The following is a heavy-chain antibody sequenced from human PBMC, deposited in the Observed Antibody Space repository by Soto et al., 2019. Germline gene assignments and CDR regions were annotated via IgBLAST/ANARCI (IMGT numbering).Heavy chain of an antibody. CDR1: EYNFANYW. CDR3: ARHTSAWYFDL. J-gene: IGHJ2*01. CDR2: IYLGDSET. Sequence: EVQLVQSGAEVKKPGESLKISCQGSEYNFANYWIGWVRQRPEKGLAWMGVIYLGDSETRYSPSFQGQVTISADKSTRTAFLQWATLRDSDTAMYYCARHTSAWYFDLWGRGTLVTVSS. V-gene: IGHV5-51*01.